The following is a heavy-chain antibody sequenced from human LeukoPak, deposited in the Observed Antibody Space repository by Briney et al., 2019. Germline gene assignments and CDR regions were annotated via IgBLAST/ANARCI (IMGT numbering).Heavy chain of an antibody. D-gene: IGHD2-2*01. Sequence: SVKVSCKASGGTFSSYTISWVRQARGQGLEWMGRIIPILGIANYAQKFQGRVTITADKSTSTAYMELSSLRSEDTAVYYCARWAVPFVEVGDYYMDVWGKGTTVTVSS. V-gene: IGHV1-69*02. CDR2: IIPILGIA. CDR3: ARWAVPFVEVGDYYMDV. J-gene: IGHJ6*03. CDR1: GGTFSSYT.